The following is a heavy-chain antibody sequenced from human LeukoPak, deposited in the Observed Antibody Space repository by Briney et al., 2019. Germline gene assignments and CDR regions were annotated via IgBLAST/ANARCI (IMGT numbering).Heavy chain of an antibody. Sequence: GGSLRLSCAASGFTFGSFGMHWVRQAPGKGLEWVAVIWYDGSNKYYVDSVKGRFTISRDNAKNSLYLQMNSLRAEDTAVYYCARDMAEDYYDSSGYSLAFDIWGQGTMVTVSS. CDR2: IWYDGSNK. J-gene: IGHJ3*02. V-gene: IGHV3-33*01. CDR1: GFTFGSFG. CDR3: ARDMAEDYYDSSGYSLAFDI. D-gene: IGHD3-22*01.